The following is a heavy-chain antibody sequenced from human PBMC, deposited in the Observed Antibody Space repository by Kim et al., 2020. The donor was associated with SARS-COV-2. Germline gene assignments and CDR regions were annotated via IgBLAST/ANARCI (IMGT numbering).Heavy chain of an antibody. V-gene: IGHV3-30*07. CDR3: ASGRAARGADL. J-gene: IGHJ5*02. Sequence: YADSVKGRFTISRGNSKDTVYLQMNSLSVEDTAVYYWASGRAARGADLWGQGTPVTVSS. D-gene: IGHD3-10*01.